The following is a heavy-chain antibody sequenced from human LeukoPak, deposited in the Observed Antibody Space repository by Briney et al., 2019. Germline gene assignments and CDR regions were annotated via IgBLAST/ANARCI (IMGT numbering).Heavy chain of an antibody. J-gene: IGHJ4*02. CDR2: IKQDGSEK. V-gene: IGHV3-7*01. D-gene: IGHD2-2*01. CDR1: GFAFSNYW. CDR3: ARRRCSSTSCLFDY. Sequence: GRSLRLSCAASGFAFSNYWMSWVRQAPGKGLEWVANIKQDGSEKYYVESVKGRFTISRDNAKNSLYLQMNSLRVEDTAVYYCARRRCSSTSCLFDYWGQGTLVTVSS.